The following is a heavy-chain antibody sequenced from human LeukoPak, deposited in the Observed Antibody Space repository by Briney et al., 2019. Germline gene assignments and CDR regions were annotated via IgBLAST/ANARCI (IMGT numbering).Heavy chain of an antibody. CDR1: GFSFSTYN. CDR2: IRYDGSNK. Sequence: GGSLRLSCAASGFSFSTYNMNWVRQAPGKGLEWVAFIRYDGSNKYYADSVKGRFTISRDNSKNTLYLQMNSLRADDTALYYCAKQRPGTPSGLDYWGQGTLVTVSS. V-gene: IGHV3-30*02. J-gene: IGHJ4*02. CDR3: AKQRPGTPSGLDY. D-gene: IGHD3-10*01.